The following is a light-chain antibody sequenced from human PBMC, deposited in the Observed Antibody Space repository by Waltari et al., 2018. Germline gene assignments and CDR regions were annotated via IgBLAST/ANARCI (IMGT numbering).Light chain of an antibody. V-gene: IGKV3-20*01. CDR1: QGVRSSE. J-gene: IGKJ1*01. Sequence: EIVLTQSPGPLSLSPGERATLPCRPSQGVRSSELAWYQQKPGQAPRLLIFGASNRATGIPDRFSGSGSGTDFTLTISRLEPEDFAVYYCLQYGSSPWTFGQGTKVEIK. CDR3: LQYGSSPWT. CDR2: GAS.